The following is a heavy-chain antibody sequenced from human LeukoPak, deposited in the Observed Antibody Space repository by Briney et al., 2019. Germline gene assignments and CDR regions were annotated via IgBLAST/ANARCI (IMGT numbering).Heavy chain of an antibody. D-gene: IGHD3-22*01. J-gene: IGHJ2*01. CDR3: ARGYDGSGYYYRNWYFDL. CDR1: GFTFSHYG. Sequence: GGSLRLSCEAFGFTFSHYGMSWVRQAPGKGLEWVSTISGSGGTTHYADSVKGRFTMSRDNSKNTLYLQMSSLRAEDTAVYYCARGYDGSGYYYRNWYFDLWGRGTLVTVSS. CDR2: ISGSGGTT. V-gene: IGHV3-23*01.